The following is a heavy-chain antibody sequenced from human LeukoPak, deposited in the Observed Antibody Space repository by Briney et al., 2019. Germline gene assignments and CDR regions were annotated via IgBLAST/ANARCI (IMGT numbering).Heavy chain of an antibody. Sequence: GRSLRLSCAASGFTFSSYAMHWVRQAPGKGLEWVAVISYDGSNKYYADSVKGRFTISRDNSKNTLYLQMNSLRAEDTAVYYCARAPFMGPMDYWGQGTLVTVSS. D-gene: IGHD1-26*01. J-gene: IGHJ4*02. V-gene: IGHV3-30-3*01. CDR1: GFTFSSYA. CDR3: ARAPFMGPMDY. CDR2: ISYDGSNK.